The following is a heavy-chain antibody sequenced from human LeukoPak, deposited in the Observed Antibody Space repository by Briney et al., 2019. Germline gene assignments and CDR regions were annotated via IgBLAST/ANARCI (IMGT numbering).Heavy chain of an antibody. CDR1: GYTFTSYG. V-gene: IGHV1-18*01. CDR2: ISAYNGNT. J-gene: IGHJ4*02. Sequence: ASVKVSCKASGYTFTSYGNSWVRQAPGQGLEWMGWISAYNGNTNYAQKLQGRVTITTDTSTSTAYMELRSLRSDDTAVYYCARTVTSGYIDDYWGQGTLVTVSS. D-gene: IGHD5-12*01. CDR3: ARTVTSGYIDDY.